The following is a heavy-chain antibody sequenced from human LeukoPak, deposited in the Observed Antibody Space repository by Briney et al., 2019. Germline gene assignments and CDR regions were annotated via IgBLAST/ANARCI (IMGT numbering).Heavy chain of an antibody. V-gene: IGHV3-21*01. J-gene: IGHJ4*02. CDR2: ISSNRSYI. CDR3: ARGGGSGWYVGYYFDY. D-gene: IGHD6-19*01. Sequence: GGSLRLSCAASGFTFSSYSMNWVRQAPGKGLEWVSSISSNRSYIYYADSVKGRFTISRDNAKNSLYLQMNSLRAEDTAVYYCARGGGSGWYVGYYFDYWGQGTLVTVSS. CDR1: GFTFSSYS.